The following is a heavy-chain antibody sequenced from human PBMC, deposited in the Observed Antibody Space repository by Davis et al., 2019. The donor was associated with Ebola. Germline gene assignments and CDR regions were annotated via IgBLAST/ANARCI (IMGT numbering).Heavy chain of an antibody. CDR1: GFTFSDYY. CDR3: ARDKGFWSGQAPLGGSSDYYYYGMDV. V-gene: IGHV3-11*01. D-gene: IGHD3-3*01. J-gene: IGHJ6*02. Sequence: GESLKISCAASGFTFSDYYMSWIRQAPGKGLEWVSYISSSGSTIYYADSVKGRFTISRDNAKNSLYLQMNSLRAEDTAVYYCARDKGFWSGQAPLGGSSDYYYYGMDVWGQGTTVTVSS. CDR2: ISSSGSTI.